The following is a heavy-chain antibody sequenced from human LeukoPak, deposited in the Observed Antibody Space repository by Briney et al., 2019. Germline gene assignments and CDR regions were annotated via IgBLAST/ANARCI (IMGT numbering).Heavy chain of an antibody. CDR2: IYYRGST. CDR1: GGSISSYY. V-gene: IGHV4-59*01. J-gene: IGHJ5*02. Sequence: SETLSLTCTVSGGSISSYYWSWIRQPPGKGLEWIGYIYYRGSTNYNPSLKSRVTISVDTSKNQFSLKLSSVTAADTAVYYCARVGIAAAGTFDPWGQGTLVTVSS. D-gene: IGHD6-13*01. CDR3: ARVGIAAAGTFDP.